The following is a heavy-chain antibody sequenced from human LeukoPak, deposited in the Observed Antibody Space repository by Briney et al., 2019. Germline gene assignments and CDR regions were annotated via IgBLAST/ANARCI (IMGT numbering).Heavy chain of an antibody. Sequence: PSGTLSLTCTVSGGSISSYYWSWIRRPPGKGLEWIGYIYYSGSTNYNPSLKSRVTISVDTSKNQFSLKLSSVSAADTAVYYCARWIYGDYPDYWGQGTLVTVSS. V-gene: IGHV4-59*01. J-gene: IGHJ4*02. CDR3: ARWIYGDYPDY. CDR2: IYYSGST. CDR1: GGSISSYY. D-gene: IGHD4-17*01.